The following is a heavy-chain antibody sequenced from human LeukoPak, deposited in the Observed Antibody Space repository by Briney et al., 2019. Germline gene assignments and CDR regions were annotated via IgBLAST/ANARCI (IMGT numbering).Heavy chain of an antibody. V-gene: IGHV3-11*06. CDR1: GFTFSDYY. D-gene: IGHD2-2*01. CDR2: ISSSSSHT. Sequence: GGSLGLSCAASGFTFSDYYMSWIRQAPGKGLEWVSYISSSSSHTNYADSVKGRFTISRDNAKNSLYLQMNSLRAEDTAVYYCARDPSYQLLSADDAFDIWGQGTMVTVSS. J-gene: IGHJ3*02. CDR3: ARDPSYQLLSADDAFDI.